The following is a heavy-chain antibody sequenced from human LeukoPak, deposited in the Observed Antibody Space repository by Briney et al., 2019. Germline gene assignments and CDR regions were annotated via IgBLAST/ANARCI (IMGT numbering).Heavy chain of an antibody. J-gene: IGHJ4*02. D-gene: IGHD6-13*01. Sequence: PSETLSLTCAVYGGSFSGYYWSWIRQPPGKGLEWIGEINHSGSTNYNPSLKSRVTISVDTSKNQFSLKLSSVTAADTAVYYCARHNVAAADYYFDYWGQGTLVTVSS. CDR2: INHSGST. CDR3: ARHNVAAADYYFDY. CDR1: GGSFSGYY. V-gene: IGHV4-34*01.